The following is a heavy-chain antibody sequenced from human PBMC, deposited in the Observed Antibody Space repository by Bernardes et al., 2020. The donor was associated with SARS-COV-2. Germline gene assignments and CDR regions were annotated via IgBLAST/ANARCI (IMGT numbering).Heavy chain of an antibody. CDR3: ARGRLWGTQVFEVLTGYYGHSDY. CDR1: GGSFSGFY. V-gene: IGHV4-34*01. Sequence: SEPLSLTCAVYGGSFSGFYWSWFRKPPGKGLEWIGEINHGGTAYYSPSFKSRLTLSLESSNNQFSLKLTSVTAADTAVYYCARGRLWGTQVFEVLTGYYGHSDYWGQGTLVTVSP. D-gene: IGHD3-9*01. J-gene: IGHJ4*02. CDR2: INHGGTA.